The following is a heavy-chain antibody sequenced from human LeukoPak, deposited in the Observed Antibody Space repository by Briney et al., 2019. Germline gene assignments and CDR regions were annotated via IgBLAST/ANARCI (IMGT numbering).Heavy chain of an antibody. CDR1: GGSISSGGYY. J-gene: IGHJ5*02. V-gene: IGHV4-39*01. D-gene: IGHD4-17*01. Sequence: SETLSLTCTVSGGSISSGGYYWSWIRQHPGKGLEWIGYIYYSGSTYYNPSLKSRVTISVDTSKNQFSLKLSSVTAADTAVYYCARHYVRYGDRRFDPWGQGTLVTVSS. CDR3: ARHYVRYGDRRFDP. CDR2: IYYSGST.